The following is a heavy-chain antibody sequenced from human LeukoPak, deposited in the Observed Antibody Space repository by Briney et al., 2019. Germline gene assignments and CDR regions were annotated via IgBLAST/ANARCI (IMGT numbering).Heavy chain of an antibody. D-gene: IGHD6-13*01. J-gene: IGHJ6*02. CDR2: ISAYNGNT. CDR3: ARRHGSIAAAAQMDV. Sequence: ASVKVSCKASGYTFTSYGISWVRQAPGQGLEWMGWISAYNGNTNYAQKLQGRVTMTTDTSTSTAYMELSSLRSEDTAVYYCARRHGSIAAAAQMDVWGQGTTVTVSS. V-gene: IGHV1-18*01. CDR1: GYTFTSYG.